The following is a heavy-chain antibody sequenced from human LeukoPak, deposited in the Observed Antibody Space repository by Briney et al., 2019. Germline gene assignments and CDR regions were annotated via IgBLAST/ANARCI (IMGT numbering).Heavy chain of an antibody. Sequence: SETLSLTCTVSGGSISSYYWRWIRQPPGKGLEWIGYIYYSGSTNYNPSLKSRVTISVDTSKNQFSLKLNSVTAADTAVYYCARDWAARPYYYYYGMDVWGQGTTVTVPS. CDR2: IYYSGST. V-gene: IGHV4-59*01. J-gene: IGHJ6*02. CDR3: ARDWAARPYYYYYGMDV. D-gene: IGHD6-6*01. CDR1: GGSISSYY.